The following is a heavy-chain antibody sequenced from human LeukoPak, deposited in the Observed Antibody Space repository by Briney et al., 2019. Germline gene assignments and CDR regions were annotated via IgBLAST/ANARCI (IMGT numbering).Heavy chain of an antibody. J-gene: IGHJ4*02. V-gene: IGHV3-30*02. Sequence: GGSPRLSCAASGFTFSSYGMHWVRQAPDKGLECVAFIRYDGSNKYYADSVKGRFAISRDNSKNTLYLQMNSLRAEDTAVYYCAKDPLTHIAVAGGFDYWGQGTLVTVSS. CDR1: GFTFSSYG. CDR2: IRYDGSNK. CDR3: AKDPLTHIAVAGGFDY. D-gene: IGHD6-19*01.